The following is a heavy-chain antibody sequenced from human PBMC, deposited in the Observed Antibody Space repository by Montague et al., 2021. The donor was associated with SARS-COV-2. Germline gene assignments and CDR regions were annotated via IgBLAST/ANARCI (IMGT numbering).Heavy chain of an antibody. CDR2: INHGGSA. Sequence: SETLSLTCAVYGGSFSGYYWNWIRQPPGKGLEWIGEINHGGSAKYNPSLKRRVTISVDTSKNQFSLKLNSVTAADTAVYYCARLGEGVVPAPILGVGPYYSYFYMDVWGKGATVTVSS. J-gene: IGHJ6*03. D-gene: IGHD2-2*02. V-gene: IGHV4-34*01. CDR1: GGSFSGYY. CDR3: ARLGEGVVPAPILGVGPYYSYFYMDV.